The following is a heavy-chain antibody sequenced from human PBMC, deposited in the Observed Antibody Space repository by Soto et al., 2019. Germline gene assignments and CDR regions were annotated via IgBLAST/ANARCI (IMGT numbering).Heavy chain of an antibody. Sequence: SETLSLTCTVSGGSISSYYWSWIRQPPGKGLEWIGYIYYSGSTNYNPSLKSRVTISVDTSKNQFSLKLSSVTAADTAVYYCARAKGTMSTGYYFDYWGQGTLVTVSS. CDR3: ARAKGTMSTGYYFDY. D-gene: IGHD3-22*01. V-gene: IGHV4-59*01. CDR2: IYYSGST. J-gene: IGHJ4*02. CDR1: GGSISSYY.